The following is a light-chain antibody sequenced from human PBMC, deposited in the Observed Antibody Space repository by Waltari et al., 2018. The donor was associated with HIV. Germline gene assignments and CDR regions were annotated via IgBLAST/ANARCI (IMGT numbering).Light chain of an antibody. CDR3: AAWDVSLNGFYV. CDR1: SSNIGSNT. V-gene: IGLV1-44*01. J-gene: IGLJ1*01. Sequence: QSVLTQSPSVSGTPGQRVSITCSGSSSNIGSNTWNGSQHVPGLAPKLLIYSSNQRPSGVPDRFSGAKSGTSASLAISGLQSEDEAEYYCAAWDVSLNGFYVFGTGTKVTVL. CDR2: SSN.